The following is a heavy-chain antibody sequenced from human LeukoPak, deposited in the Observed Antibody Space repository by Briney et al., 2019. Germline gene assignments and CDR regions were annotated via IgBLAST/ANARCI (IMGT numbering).Heavy chain of an antibody. CDR2: IIPIFGTA. D-gene: IGHD3-3*01. V-gene: IGHV1-69*13. CDR1: GGTFSSYA. J-gene: IGHJ4*02. Sequence: SVKVSCKASGGTFSSYAISWVRQAPGQGLGWMGGIIPIFGTANYAQKFQGRVTITADESTSTAYMELSSLRSEDTAVYYCARGPLRFLEWFLHWGQGTLVTVSS. CDR3: ARGPLRFLEWFLH.